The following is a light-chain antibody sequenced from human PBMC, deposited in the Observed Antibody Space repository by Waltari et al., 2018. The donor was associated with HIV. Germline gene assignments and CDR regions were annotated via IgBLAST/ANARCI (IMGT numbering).Light chain of an antibody. CDR3: QQYGSSPSII. CDR2: GTS. J-gene: IGKJ5*01. Sequence: EIVLTQSPGTLSLSPGVRAILSCRASQSGGSSPLSWFQQKPGQAPRLLIYGTSSRATGIPDKFSGSGSGTDFTLTISRLEPEEFAVYYCQQYGSSPSIIFGQGTRLEIK. V-gene: IGKV3-20*01. CDR1: QSGGSSP.